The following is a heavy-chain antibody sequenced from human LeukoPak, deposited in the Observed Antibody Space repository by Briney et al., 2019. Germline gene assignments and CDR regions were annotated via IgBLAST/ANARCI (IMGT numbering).Heavy chain of an antibody. D-gene: IGHD3-22*01. V-gene: IGHV4-34*01. CDR2: INHSGST. Sequence: PSETLSLTCAVYGGSFSGYYWSWIRQPPGKGLEWIGEINHSGSTNYNPSLKSRVTISVDTPKNQFSLKLSSVTAADTAVYYCARQGSGYYYYFDSWGQGTLVTVSS. CDR1: GGSFSGYY. CDR3: ARQGSGYYYYFDS. J-gene: IGHJ4*02.